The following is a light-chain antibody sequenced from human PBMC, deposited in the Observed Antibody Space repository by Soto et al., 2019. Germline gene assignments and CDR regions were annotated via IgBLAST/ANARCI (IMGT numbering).Light chain of an antibody. CDR2: DVT. V-gene: IGLV2-14*01. Sequence: QSALTQPASVSGSPGQSITISCTGTSSDVGGYKYVSWYQQHPDKAPKLIIYDVTNRPSGISNRFSGSKSGNTASLTISGLQAEDEADNYCSSYTSSSSYVFGTETKVTVL. CDR3: SSYTSSSSYV. J-gene: IGLJ1*01. CDR1: SSDVGGYKY.